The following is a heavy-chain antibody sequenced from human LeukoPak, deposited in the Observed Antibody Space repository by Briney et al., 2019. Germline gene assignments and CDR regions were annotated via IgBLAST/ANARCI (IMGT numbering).Heavy chain of an antibody. CDR1: GFTFSSYA. J-gene: IGHJ3*01. V-gene: IGHV3-23*01. CDR3: AKIRAPAYDF. Sequence: GGSLRLSCAASGFTFSSYAMSWVRQAPGKGLEWVSAISGSGSGDSTYYADSVKGRFTISRDNSKNTLYLQMNSLKGEDTAVYYCAKIRAPAYDFWGQGTMVTVSS. CDR2: ISGSGSGDST. D-gene: IGHD3-3*02.